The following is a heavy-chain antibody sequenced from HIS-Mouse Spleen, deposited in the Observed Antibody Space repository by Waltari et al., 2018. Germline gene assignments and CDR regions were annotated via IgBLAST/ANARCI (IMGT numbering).Heavy chain of an antibody. D-gene: IGHD7-27*01. CDR1: GGSFSGYY. V-gene: IGHV4-34*01. J-gene: IGHJ2*01. Sequence: QVQLQQWGAGLLKPSETLSLTCAVYGGSFSGYYWSWIRQPPGKGLEWIGEINHSGSTNYNPSLKSRVTISVDTSKNQFSRKLSSVTAADTAVYYCARVRTGDPSYWYFDLWGRGTLVTVSS. CDR3: ARVRTGDPSYWYFDL. CDR2: INHSGST.